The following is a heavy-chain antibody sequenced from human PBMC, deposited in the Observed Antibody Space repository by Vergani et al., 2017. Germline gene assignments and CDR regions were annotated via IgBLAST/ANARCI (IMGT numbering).Heavy chain of an antibody. CDR1: GYTFTSYD. V-gene: IGHV1-8*02. Sequence: QVQLVQSGAEVKKPGASVKVSCKASGYTFTSYDINWVRQATGQGLEWMGWMNPNSGNTGYAQKFQGRVTMTRNTSISTAYMELSSLRSEDTAVYYCARGGLATSKLYYYYYYMDVWGKGTTVTVSS. CDR3: ARGGLATSKLYYYYYYMDV. J-gene: IGHJ6*03. D-gene: IGHD1-26*01. CDR2: MNPNSGNT.